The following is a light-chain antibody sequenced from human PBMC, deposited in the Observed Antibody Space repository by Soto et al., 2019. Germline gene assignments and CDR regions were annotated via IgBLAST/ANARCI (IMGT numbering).Light chain of an antibody. CDR1: QGIAPY. Sequence: DVQMTQSPSSLPAFVGDSVTITCRAIQGIAPYLAWFQQKPGKVPKLLIYATSTLQSGVPSRFSGSGSGTDFTLTITSLQTEDVATYYCQKYNSAPLTFGGGTKVEIK. V-gene: IGKV1-27*01. J-gene: IGKJ4*01. CDR2: ATS. CDR3: QKYNSAPLT.